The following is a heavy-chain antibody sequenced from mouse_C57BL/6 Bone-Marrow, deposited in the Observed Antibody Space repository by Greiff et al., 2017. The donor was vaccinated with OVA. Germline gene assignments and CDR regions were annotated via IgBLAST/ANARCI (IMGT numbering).Heavy chain of an antibody. J-gene: IGHJ3*01. CDR3: ARPDYYGSSSLFAY. CDR1: GYTFTSYW. CDR2: IHPNSGST. V-gene: IGHV1-64*01. Sequence: QVQLQQPGAELVKPGASVKLSCKASGYTFTSYWMHWVKQRPGQGLEWIGMIHPNSGSTNYNEKFKSKATLTVDKSSSTAYMQLSSLTSEDSAVYYCARPDYYGSSSLFAYWGQGTLVTVSA. D-gene: IGHD1-1*01.